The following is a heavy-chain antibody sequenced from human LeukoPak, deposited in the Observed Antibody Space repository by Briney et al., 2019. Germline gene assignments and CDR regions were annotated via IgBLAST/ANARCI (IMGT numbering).Heavy chain of an antibody. V-gene: IGHV1-24*01. J-gene: IGHJ4*02. CDR1: GYTLTELS. D-gene: IGHD6-19*01. Sequence: ASVKVSCKVSGYTLTELSMHWVRQAPGKGLEWMGGFDPEDGETIYAQKFQGRVTMTEDTSTDTAYMELSSLRSEDTAVYYCATRYMETGYSSGWYLPFLDYWGQGTLVTVSS. CDR2: FDPEDGET. CDR3: ATRYMETGYSSGWYLPFLDY.